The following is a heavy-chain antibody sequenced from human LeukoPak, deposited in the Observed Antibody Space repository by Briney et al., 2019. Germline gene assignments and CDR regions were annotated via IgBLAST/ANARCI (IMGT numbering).Heavy chain of an antibody. CDR3: ARVDYDYVWGSYRPQNWFDP. J-gene: IGHJ5*02. V-gene: IGHV1-8*03. CDR1: GYTFTSYD. Sequence: GASVKVSCKASGYTFTSYDINWVRQATGQGLEWMGWMNPNSGNTGYAQKFQGRVTITRNTSISTAYMELSSLRSEDTAVYYCARVDYDYVWGSYRPQNWFDPWGQGTLVTVSS. D-gene: IGHD3-16*02. CDR2: MNPNSGNT.